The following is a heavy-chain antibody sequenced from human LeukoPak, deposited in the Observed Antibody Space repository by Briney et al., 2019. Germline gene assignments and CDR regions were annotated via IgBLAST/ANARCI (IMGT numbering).Heavy chain of an antibody. CDR1: GVSFSSSPYH. V-gene: IGHV4-39*07. D-gene: IGHD6-6*01. Sequence: SETLSLTCTVSGVSFSSSPYHWGWIRQPPGKGLEWIGSVYDGGSTYYNPSLKSRVTISLDTSKNQFSLKLTSVTAADTAVYYCAKTGSTIAARPPDYWGQGTLVTVSP. J-gene: IGHJ4*02. CDR2: VYDGGST. CDR3: AKTGSTIAARPPDY.